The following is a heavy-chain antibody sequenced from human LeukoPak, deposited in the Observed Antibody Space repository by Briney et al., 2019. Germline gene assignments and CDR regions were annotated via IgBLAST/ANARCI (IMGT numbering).Heavy chain of an antibody. CDR3: ARHRDMFDY. CDR2: ISYSGST. Sequence: SETLSLTCTVSGASISSYYWSWIRQPPGKGLEWIGYISYSGSTNYNPSLKRRVTISVDTSKNQFSLKLSSVTAADTAVYYCARHRDMFDYWGQGTLVTVPS. J-gene: IGHJ4*02. CDR1: GASISSYY. D-gene: IGHD2-15*01. V-gene: IGHV4-59*08.